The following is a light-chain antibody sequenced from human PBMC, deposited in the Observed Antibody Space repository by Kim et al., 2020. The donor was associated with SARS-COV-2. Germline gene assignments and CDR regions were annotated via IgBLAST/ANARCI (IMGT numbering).Light chain of an antibody. J-gene: IGLJ1*01. CDR1: SLRTNY. V-gene: IGLV3-19*01. Sequence: SSELTQDPAVSVALGQTVRITCQGDSLRTNYARWSQQKTGQAPVLVIYGKNNRPSGIPDRFSGSSSGNTASLPITGAQADDEADYYCHSRDSSDNGVFG. CDR3: HSRDSSDNGV. CDR2: GKN.